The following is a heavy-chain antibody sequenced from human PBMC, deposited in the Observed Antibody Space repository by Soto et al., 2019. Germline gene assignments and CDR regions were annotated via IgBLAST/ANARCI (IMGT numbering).Heavy chain of an antibody. V-gene: IGHV3-30-3*01. J-gene: IGHJ5*02. CDR2: ISYDGSNK. Sequence: QVQLVESGGGVVQPGRSLRLSCAASGFTFSSYAMHWVRQAPGKGLEWVAVISYDGSNKYYADSVKGRFTISRDNSKNTLHLQMNSLRAEDTAVYYCARDKDTAMVTGWFDPWGQGTLVTVSS. D-gene: IGHD5-18*01. CDR3: ARDKDTAMVTGWFDP. CDR1: GFTFSSYA.